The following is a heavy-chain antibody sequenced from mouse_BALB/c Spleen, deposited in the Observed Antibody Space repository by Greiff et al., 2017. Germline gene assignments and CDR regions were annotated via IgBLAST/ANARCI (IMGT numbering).Heavy chain of an antibody. CDR3: ARTVTFGHYFDY. Sequence: VMLVESGPGLVAPSQSLSITCTVSGFSLTSYGVHWVRQPPGKGLEWLGVIWAGGSTNYNSALMSRLSISKDNSKSQVFLKMNSLQTDDTAMYYCARTVTFGHYFDYWGQGTTLTVSS. D-gene: IGHD2-13*01. CDR2: IWAGGST. V-gene: IGHV2-9*02. CDR1: GFSLTSYG. J-gene: IGHJ2*01.